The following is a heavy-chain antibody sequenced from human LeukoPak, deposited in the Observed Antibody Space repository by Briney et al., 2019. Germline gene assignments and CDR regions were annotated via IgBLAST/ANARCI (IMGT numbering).Heavy chain of an antibody. J-gene: IGHJ5*02. CDR3: ASHIVVVTWFDP. CDR2: INPYGNDK. V-gene: IGHV3-7*03. CDR1: GFTFNNYW. Sequence: TGGSLRLSCAPSGFTFNNYWMWWVRQASGKGLEWVANINPYGNDKYYVDSVKGRFTISRDNAKNSLYLQMNSLRAEDTAVYYCASHIVVVTWFDPWGQGTLVTVSS. D-gene: IGHD2-21*02.